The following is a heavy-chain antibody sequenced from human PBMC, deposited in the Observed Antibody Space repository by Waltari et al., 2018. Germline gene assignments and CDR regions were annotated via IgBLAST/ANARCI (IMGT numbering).Heavy chain of an antibody. J-gene: IGHJ5*02. CDR1: GYPLSQYA. D-gene: IGHD4-4*01. V-gene: IGHV7-4-1*02. Sequence: QVQLVQSASELKKPGASVTISCKTSGYPLSQYAMNWVRQAPGQGLEWMGWINTNTGHPTYAQDFTGRFVFSLDTSVSTAYLHINGLKADDTAVYYCARGSNFGDPWGQGTLVTVSS. CDR2: INTNTGHP. CDR3: ARGSNFGDP.